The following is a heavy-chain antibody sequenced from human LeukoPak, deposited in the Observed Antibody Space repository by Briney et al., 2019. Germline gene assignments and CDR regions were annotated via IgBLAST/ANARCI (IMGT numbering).Heavy chain of an antibody. Sequence: GGSLRLSCAVSGFILSDYWMSWVRQAPGKGLEWVANIKQDGSEKYYVDSVKGRFAVSRDNAKNSLYLQMNSLRAEDTAVYYCAREIWKWLLWGQGTLVTVSS. V-gene: IGHV3-7*01. J-gene: IGHJ4*02. CDR1: GFILSDYW. CDR3: AREIWKWLL. CDR2: IKQDGSEK. D-gene: IGHD6-19*01.